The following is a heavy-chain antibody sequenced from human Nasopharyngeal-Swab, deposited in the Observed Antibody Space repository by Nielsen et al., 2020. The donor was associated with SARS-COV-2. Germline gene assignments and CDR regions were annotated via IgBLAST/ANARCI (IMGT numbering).Heavy chain of an antibody. Sequence: VRQAPGKGLEWAGRIKSKTDGGTTDYAAPVKGRFTISRDDSKNTLYLQMNSLKTEDTAVYYCTADLAYCGGDCYSPYYYGMDVWGQGTTVTVSS. CDR2: IKSKTDGGTT. J-gene: IGHJ6*02. D-gene: IGHD2-21*02. V-gene: IGHV3-15*01. CDR3: TADLAYCGGDCYSPYYYGMDV.